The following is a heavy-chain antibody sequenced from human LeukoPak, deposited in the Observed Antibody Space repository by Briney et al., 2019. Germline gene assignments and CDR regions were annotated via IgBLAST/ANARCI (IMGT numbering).Heavy chain of an antibody. J-gene: IGHJ6*03. CDR2: INHSGST. D-gene: IGHD3-3*01. Sequence: SETLSLTCTVYGGSFSGYYWSWIRQPPGKGLEWIGEINHSGSTNYNPSLKSRVTISVDTSKNQFSLKLSSVTAADTAVYYCARGFYDFWSGYYTRYYYYMDVWGKGTTVTVSS. V-gene: IGHV4-34*01. CDR3: ARGFYDFWSGYYTRYYYYMDV. CDR1: GGSFSGYY.